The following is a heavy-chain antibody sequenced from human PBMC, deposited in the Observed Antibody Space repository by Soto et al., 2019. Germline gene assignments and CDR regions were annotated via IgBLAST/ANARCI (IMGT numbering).Heavy chain of an antibody. Sequence: SDTLSLICAVSGVSRINNNWSWVRHPPGKGLEWIGEINHSVATNYNPSLRGRVTMSVDKSKNQFSVKLNSVTAADTAVYYCAGDRDSVSWTKLDFWGQGALVTVSS. D-gene: IGHD1-26*01. CDR3: AGDRDSVSWTKLDF. CDR2: INHSVAT. V-gene: IGHV4-4*02. J-gene: IGHJ4*02. CDR1: GVSRINNNW.